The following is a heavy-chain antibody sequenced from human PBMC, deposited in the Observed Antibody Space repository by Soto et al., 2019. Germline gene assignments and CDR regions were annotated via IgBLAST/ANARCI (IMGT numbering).Heavy chain of an antibody. D-gene: IGHD4-17*01. CDR3: ARAYGWDYYYYYGMDV. Sequence: SLRLSCAASGFTFSDYSMNWVRQAPGKGLEWVSSISSRSAYIFYAESLKGRFTISRDNARNSVYLQMNSLRADDAAVYYCARAYGWDYYYYYGMDVWGQGTTVTVSS. CDR1: GFTFSDYS. J-gene: IGHJ6*02. CDR2: ISSRSAYI. V-gene: IGHV3-21*01.